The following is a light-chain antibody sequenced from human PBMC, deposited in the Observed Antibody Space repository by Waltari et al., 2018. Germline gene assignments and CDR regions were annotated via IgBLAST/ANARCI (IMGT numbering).Light chain of an antibody. V-gene: IGKV1-39*01. CDR3: QQRDT. CDR1: QSISSY. J-gene: IGKJ2*01. Sequence: DIQMTQSPSSLSASVGDRVTIPCRASQSISSYLNWYQQKPGKAPKLLIYAASSLQSGVPSRFSGSGSGTDFTLTISSLQPEDFATYYCQQRDTFGQGTKLEIK. CDR2: AAS.